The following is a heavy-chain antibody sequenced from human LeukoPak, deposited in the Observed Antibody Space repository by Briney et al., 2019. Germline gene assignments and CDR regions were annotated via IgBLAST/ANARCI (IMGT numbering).Heavy chain of an antibody. Sequence: GASVKVSCKASGYTFTSYGISWVRQAPGQGLEWMGWISAYNGNTNYAQKFQGRVTITTDESTSTAYMELSSLRSEDTAVYYCATSRNQQQLDRGAFDIWGQGTMVTVSS. D-gene: IGHD6-13*01. CDR2: ISAYNGNT. CDR3: ATSRNQQQLDRGAFDI. J-gene: IGHJ3*02. V-gene: IGHV1-18*01. CDR1: GYTFTSYG.